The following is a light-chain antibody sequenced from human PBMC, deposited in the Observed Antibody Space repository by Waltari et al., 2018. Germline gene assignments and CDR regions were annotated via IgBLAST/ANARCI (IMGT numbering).Light chain of an antibody. CDR2: SAS. Sequence: EIVMTQSPATLSVFPGERATISCRASQCIRSHLAWYQHKPGQAPRLLIYSASTRATGIPARFSGSGSGTEFPLTISSLQSEDFAVYFCQQYDNWLGTFGQGTKVEIK. CDR3: QQYDNWLGT. CDR1: QCIRSH. J-gene: IGKJ1*01. V-gene: IGKV3-15*01.